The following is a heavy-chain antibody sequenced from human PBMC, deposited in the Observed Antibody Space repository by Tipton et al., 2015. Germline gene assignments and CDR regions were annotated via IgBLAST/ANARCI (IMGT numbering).Heavy chain of an antibody. CDR1: DGSFSGYY. J-gene: IGHJ3*02. V-gene: IGHV4-34*01. CDR3: ANTWGSHDAFDM. Sequence: TLSLTCDVYDGSFSGYYWNWIRQPPGKGLEWIGEVNRTGGANYNPSLKSRVTISVDTSKNQFSLRLSSVTAADTALYYCANTWGSHDAFDMWSQGTMVTVSS. CDR2: VNRTGGA. D-gene: IGHD3-16*01.